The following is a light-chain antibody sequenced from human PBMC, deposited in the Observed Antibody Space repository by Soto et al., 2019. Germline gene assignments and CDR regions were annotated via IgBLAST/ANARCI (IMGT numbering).Light chain of an antibody. CDR2: EVS. V-gene: IGLV2-14*01. Sequence: QSALTQPASVSGSPGQSITISCTGTSSDIGAYNSVSWYQQHPGKAPKLMIYEVSNRPSGVSNRFSASKSGNTASLTISGRQGEYEADYYCSSRTTINPYGFGTGTKLTVL. CDR3: SSRTTINPYG. CDR1: SSDIGAYNS. J-gene: IGLJ1*01.